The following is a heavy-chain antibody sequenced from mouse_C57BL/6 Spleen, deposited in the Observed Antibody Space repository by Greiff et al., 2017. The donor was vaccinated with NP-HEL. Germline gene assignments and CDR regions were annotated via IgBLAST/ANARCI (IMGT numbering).Heavy chain of an antibody. J-gene: IGHJ2*01. CDR2: IDPSDSET. CDR3: ARIITTRWYFDY. CDR1: GYTFTSYW. V-gene: IGHV1-52*01. D-gene: IGHD1-2*01. Sequence: VQLQQPGAELVRPGASVKLSCKASGYTFTSYWMHWVKQRPIQGLEWIGNIDPSDSETHYNQKFKDKATLTVDKSSSTAYMQLSSLTSEDSAVYYCARIITTRWYFDYWGQGTTLTVSS.